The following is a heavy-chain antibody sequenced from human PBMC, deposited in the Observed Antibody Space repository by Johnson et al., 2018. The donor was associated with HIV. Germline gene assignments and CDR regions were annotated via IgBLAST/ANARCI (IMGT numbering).Heavy chain of an antibody. CDR1: GFTVSSNY. J-gene: IGHJ3*02. D-gene: IGHD6-6*01. V-gene: IGHV3-9*01. Sequence: VQLVESGGGVVQPGRSLRLSCAASGFTVSSNYMNWVRQPPGTGLEWVSGIRWNSGSIGYADSVKGRFTISRDNAKNTLFLQLNSRRHEDTAMYYCASDRRARLPLYAFDIWGQGTMVTVSS. CDR3: ASDRRARLPLYAFDI. CDR2: IRWNSGSI.